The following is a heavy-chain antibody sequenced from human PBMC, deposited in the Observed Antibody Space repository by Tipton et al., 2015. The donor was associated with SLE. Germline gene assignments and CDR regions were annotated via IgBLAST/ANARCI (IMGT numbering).Heavy chain of an antibody. D-gene: IGHD3-9*01. J-gene: IGHJ4*02. Sequence: TLSLTCTVSGGSISSGYYYWSWIRQHPGKGLEWIAYIYPSGSTNYNPSLKSRVTISLDTSKNQFSLKLTSVTAADTALYYCARGGFDWGFPYFDFWGQGVLVTVS. CDR3: ARGGFDWGFPYFDF. CDR2: IYPSGST. V-gene: IGHV4-30-4*08. CDR1: GGSISSGYYY.